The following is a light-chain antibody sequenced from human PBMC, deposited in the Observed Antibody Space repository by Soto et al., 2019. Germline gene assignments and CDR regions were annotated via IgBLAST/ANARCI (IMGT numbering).Light chain of an antibody. J-gene: IGKJ1*01. V-gene: IGKV1-5*03. CDR2: KAS. CDR1: QSISAW. Sequence: DIKMTQSPTTLSASVGDSVSINCRASQSISAWLAWYQQKPGKAPRVLIYKASTLEIGVPSRFSGSGSGTEFTLTISSLQPDDVAIYYCQQYNDYSWTFGQGTKVDIK. CDR3: QQYNDYSWT.